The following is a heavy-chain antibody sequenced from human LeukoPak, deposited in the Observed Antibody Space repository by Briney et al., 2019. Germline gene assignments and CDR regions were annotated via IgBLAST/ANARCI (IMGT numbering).Heavy chain of an antibody. Sequence: SETLSLTCTVSGGSISSSSYYWGWIRRPPGKGLEWVGSIYYSGNTYYNPSLKSRVTISVDTSKNQFSLKLSSVTAADTAVYYCARGIAVPFLPADNWFDPWGQGTLVTVSS. CDR1: GGSISSSSYY. CDR3: ARGIAVPFLPADNWFDP. D-gene: IGHD6-19*01. V-gene: IGHV4-39*07. J-gene: IGHJ5*02. CDR2: IYYSGNT.